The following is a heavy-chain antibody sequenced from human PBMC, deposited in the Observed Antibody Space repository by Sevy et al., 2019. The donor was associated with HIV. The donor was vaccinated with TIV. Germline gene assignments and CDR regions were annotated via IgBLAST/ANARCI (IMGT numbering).Heavy chain of an antibody. D-gene: IGHD6-19*01. J-gene: IGHJ6*02. V-gene: IGHV3-7*01. CDR3: ARDRCSGWYFHYYGMDV. CDR2: IKQDGSEK. Sequence: GGSLRLSCAASGFTFSSYWMSWVRQAPGKGLEWVANIKQDGSEKYYVDSVKGRFTISRDNAKNSLYLQMNSLRAEDTAVYYCARDRCSGWYFHYYGMDVWGQGTTVTVSS. CDR1: GFTFSSYW.